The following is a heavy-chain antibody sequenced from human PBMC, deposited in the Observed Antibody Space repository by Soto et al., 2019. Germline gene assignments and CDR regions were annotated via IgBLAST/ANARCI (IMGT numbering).Heavy chain of an antibody. J-gene: IGHJ3*01. D-gene: IGHD3-22*01. CDR2: ISYDGTDE. CDR1: GFSFSSYG. V-gene: IGHV3-30*03. CDR3: ARDQLYYNDISGRPLNAFDV. Sequence: GGSLRLSCAASGFSFSSYGIHWVRQAPGKGLEWVAMISYDGTDEYYADSVKGRFTISRDNAKNSLYLQMNSLRAEDTAVYYCARDQLYYNDISGRPLNAFDVWGQGTMVTVSS.